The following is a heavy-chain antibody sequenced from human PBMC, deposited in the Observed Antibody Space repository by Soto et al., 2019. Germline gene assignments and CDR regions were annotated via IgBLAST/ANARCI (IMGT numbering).Heavy chain of an antibody. V-gene: IGHV3-73*01. J-gene: IGHJ4*02. CDR1: GFTFSGSA. Sequence: GGSLRLSCAASGFTFSGSAMHWVRQASGKGLEWVGRIRSKANSYATAYAASVKGRFTISRDDSKNTAYLQMNSLKTEDTAVYYCRYWVYSSSGYFDYWGQGTLVTVSS. D-gene: IGHD6-13*01. CDR2: IRSKANSYAT. CDR3: RYWVYSSSGYFDY.